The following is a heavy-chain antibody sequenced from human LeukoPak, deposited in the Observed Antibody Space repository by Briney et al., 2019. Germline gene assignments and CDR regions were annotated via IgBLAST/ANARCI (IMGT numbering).Heavy chain of an antibody. J-gene: IGHJ5*02. CDR3: ARENDYGNNWFDP. CDR2: INPSGDST. D-gene: IGHD4-17*01. V-gene: IGHV1-46*01. Sequence: GASVKVSCKASGYSFSSYYMHWVRQAPGQGLEWMGIINPSGDSTTYAQKFQGRVTMTRDTSTRTVYMELSSLRSDDTAVYDCARENDYGNNWFDPWGQGILVTVSS. CDR1: GYSFSSYY.